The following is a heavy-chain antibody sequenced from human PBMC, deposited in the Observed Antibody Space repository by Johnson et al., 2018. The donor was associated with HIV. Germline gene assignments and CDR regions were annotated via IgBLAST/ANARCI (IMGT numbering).Heavy chain of an antibody. CDR3: TRSKLQFLAPDAFDL. CDR1: GFTVSSNY. CDR2: IYSGGST. Sequence: VQLVESGGGLIQPGGSLRLSCAAYGFTVSSNYMSWVRQAPGKGLEWVSVIYSGGSTYNADSVKGRFTISRDSSRNTLYLQIDTLKVEDTALYYCTRSKLQFLAPDAFDLWGQGTMVTVSS. D-gene: IGHD5-24*01. V-gene: IGHV3-53*01. J-gene: IGHJ3*01.